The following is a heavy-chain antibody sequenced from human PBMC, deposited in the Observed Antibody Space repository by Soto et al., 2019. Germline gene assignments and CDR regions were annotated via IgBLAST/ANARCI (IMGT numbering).Heavy chain of an antibody. V-gene: IGHV4-30-4*01. CDR3: GRSPAVRGVISGMDV. D-gene: IGHD3-10*01. Sequence: PSETLSLTCTVSGGSISSGIHYWRWLRQPPGKGLEWIGYIYYSGTTYYNPSLKTRVAISVDTSKNQFSLKLSSVTAADTAVYYCGRSPAVRGVISGMDVWGQGTTVTVSS. CDR2: IYYSGTT. CDR1: GGSISSGIHY. J-gene: IGHJ6*02.